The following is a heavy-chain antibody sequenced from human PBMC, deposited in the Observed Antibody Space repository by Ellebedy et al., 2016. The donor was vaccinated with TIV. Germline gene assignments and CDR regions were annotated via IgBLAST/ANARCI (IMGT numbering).Heavy chain of an antibody. CDR2: IIPIFGTA. CDR3: ARIFRGEGLGFDY. V-gene: IGHV1-69*13. J-gene: IGHJ4*02. CDR1: GGTFSSYA. D-gene: IGHD3/OR15-3a*01. Sequence: ASVKVSCKASGGTFSSYAISWVRQAPGQGLEWMGGIIPIFGTANYAQKFQGRVTITADESTSTAYMELSSLRSEDTAVYYCARIFRGEGLGFDYWGQGTLVTVSS.